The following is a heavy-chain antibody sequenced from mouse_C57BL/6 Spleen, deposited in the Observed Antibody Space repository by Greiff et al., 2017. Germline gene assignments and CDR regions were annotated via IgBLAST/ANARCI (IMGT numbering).Heavy chain of an antibody. D-gene: IGHD2-5*01. J-gene: IGHJ4*01. CDR1: GFTFSDYY. CDR2: INYDGSST. V-gene: IGHV5-16*01. CDR3: ARDTSNYADYYAMDY. Sequence: EVMLVESEGGLVQPGSSMKLSCTASGFTFSDYYMAWVRQVPEKGLEWVANINYDGSSTYYLDSLKSRFIISRDNAKNILYLQMSSLKSEDTATYYCARDTSNYADYYAMDYWGQGTSVTVSS.